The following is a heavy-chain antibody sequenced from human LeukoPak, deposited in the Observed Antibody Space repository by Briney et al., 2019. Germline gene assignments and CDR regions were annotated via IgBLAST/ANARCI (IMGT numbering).Heavy chain of an antibody. V-gene: IGHV4-30-4*01. CDR3: ARYRSGNDQGY. D-gene: IGHD5-12*01. CDR1: GGSISSGDYY. Sequence: SETLSLTCTVSGGSISSGDYYWSWIRQPPGKGLEWIGYIYYSGNTYYNPSLKGRVTISLDTSKNQFSLELGSVTAADTAVYYCARYRSGNDQGYWGQGTLVTVSS. CDR2: IYYSGNT. J-gene: IGHJ4*02.